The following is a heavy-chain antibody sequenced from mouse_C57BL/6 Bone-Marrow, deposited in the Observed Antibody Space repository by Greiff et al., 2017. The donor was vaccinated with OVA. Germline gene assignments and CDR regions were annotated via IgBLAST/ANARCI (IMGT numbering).Heavy chain of an antibody. J-gene: IGHJ1*03. CDR2: IYPGSGST. V-gene: IGHV1-55*01. CDR3: ARESNYVPWYFDV. Sequence: VQLQQPGAELVKPGASVKMSCKASGYTFTSYWITWVKQRPGQGLEWIGDIYPGSGSTNYNEKFKSKATLTVDTSSSTAYMQLSSLTSEDSAVYYCARESNYVPWYFDVWGTGTTVTVSS. CDR1: GYTFTSYW. D-gene: IGHD2-5*01.